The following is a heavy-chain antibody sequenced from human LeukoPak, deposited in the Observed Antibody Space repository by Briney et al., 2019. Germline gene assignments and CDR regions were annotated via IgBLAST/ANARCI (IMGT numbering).Heavy chain of an antibody. CDR2: IKQDGSEK. V-gene: IGHV3-7*04. Sequence: QPGGSLRLSCAASGFTFTSYWMSWVRQAPGKGLEWVANIKQDGSEKYYVDSVKGRFTISRDNTKNSLYLQMNSLRAEDTAVYYCARDQYYYDSSGYYYYFDYWGQGILVTVSS. J-gene: IGHJ4*02. D-gene: IGHD3-22*01. CDR3: ARDQYYYDSSGYYYYFDY. CDR1: GFTFTSYW.